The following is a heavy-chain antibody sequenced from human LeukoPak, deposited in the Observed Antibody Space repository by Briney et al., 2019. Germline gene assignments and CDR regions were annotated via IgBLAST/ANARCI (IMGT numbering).Heavy chain of an antibody. V-gene: IGHV3-7*03. CDR1: GFTFSDFY. CDR3: ARWPHCQDF. J-gene: IGHJ4*02. CDR2: INKDGSEE. Sequence: GGSLRLSCAASGFTFSDFYMSWVRQAPGKGLEWVANINKDGSEEKYVDSVKGRFTISRDNAKNSLYLQMSSLRADDAAVYYCARWPHCQDFWGRGTRVTVSS.